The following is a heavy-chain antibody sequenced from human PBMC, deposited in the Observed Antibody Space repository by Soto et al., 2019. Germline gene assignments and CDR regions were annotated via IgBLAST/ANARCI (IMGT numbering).Heavy chain of an antibody. CDR1: GYTFTSYG. V-gene: IGHV1-18*01. Sequence: GASVKVSCKASGYTFTSYGISWVRQAPGQGLEWMGWISAYNGNTNYAQKLQGRVTMTTDTSTSTAYMELRSLRSDDTAVYYCARDRYYDSSGYLVADFDYWGQGTLVTVSS. CDR2: ISAYNGNT. CDR3: ARDRYYDSSGYLVADFDY. D-gene: IGHD3-22*01. J-gene: IGHJ4*02.